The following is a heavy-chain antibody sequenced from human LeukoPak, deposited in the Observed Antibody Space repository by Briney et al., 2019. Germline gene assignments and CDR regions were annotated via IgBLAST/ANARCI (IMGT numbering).Heavy chain of an antibody. Sequence: PSETLSLTCAVYGGSFSGYYWSWVRQAPGKGLEWVANIKQDGSEKYYVDSVKGRFTISRDNAKNSLYLQMNSLRAEDTAVYYCARSGYSYEFDYWGQGTLVTVSS. D-gene: IGHD5-18*01. J-gene: IGHJ4*02. CDR3: ARSGYSYEFDY. CDR1: GGSFSGYY. V-gene: IGHV3-7*01. CDR2: IKQDGSEK.